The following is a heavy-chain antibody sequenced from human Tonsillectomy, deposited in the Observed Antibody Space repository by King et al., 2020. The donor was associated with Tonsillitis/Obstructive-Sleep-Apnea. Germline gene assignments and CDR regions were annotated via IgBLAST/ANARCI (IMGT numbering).Heavy chain of an antibody. V-gene: IGHV4-34*01. CDR3: ASGRSMMTTVTTMGFDY. Sequence: VQLQQWGAGLLKPSETLSLTCAVYGGSFSGYYWSWIRQPPGKGLEWIGEINHSGSTNYNPFLKSRVTISVDTSKNQFSLKLSSVTAADTAVYYCASGRSMMTTVTTMGFDYWGQGTLVTVSS. CDR2: INHSGST. J-gene: IGHJ4*02. D-gene: IGHD4-17*01. CDR1: GGSFSGYY.